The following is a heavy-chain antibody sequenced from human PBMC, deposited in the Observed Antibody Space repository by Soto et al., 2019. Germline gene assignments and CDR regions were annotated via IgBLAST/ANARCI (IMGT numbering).Heavy chain of an antibody. CDR2: ISTSSSTI. V-gene: IGHV3-48*01. D-gene: IGHD6-13*01. J-gene: IGHJ6*03. CDR1: GFTFSSFT. Sequence: EVQLVESGGGLVQPGGSLRLSCSACGFTFSSFTMNWVRQAPGKGLEWVSYISTSSSTIYYTDSVEGRFTISRDNAKNSLYLQMNSLRAEDTAVYYCARDTAMYTSRDIDVWGKGTTVTVSS. CDR3: ARDTAMYTSRDIDV.